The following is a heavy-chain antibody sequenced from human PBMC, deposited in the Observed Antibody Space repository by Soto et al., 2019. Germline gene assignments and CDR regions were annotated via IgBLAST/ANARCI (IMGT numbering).Heavy chain of an antibody. CDR3: ARRYSGTTNPLDY. J-gene: IGHJ4*02. CDR1: GFTFSSYW. D-gene: IGHD1-26*01. CDR2: INNGGSST. V-gene: IGHV3-74*01. Sequence: GWSLRLSCAASGFTFSSYWMHWVRQAPGKGLVWVSGINNGGSSTSYADSVKGRFTISRDNAKNTLYLQMNSLRAEDTAVYYCARRYSGTTNPLDYWGQGTLVTVSS.